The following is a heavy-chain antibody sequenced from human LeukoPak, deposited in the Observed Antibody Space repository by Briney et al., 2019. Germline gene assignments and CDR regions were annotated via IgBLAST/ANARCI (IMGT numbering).Heavy chain of an antibody. D-gene: IGHD5-24*01. CDR3: ARDPKMARLSFYFDY. V-gene: IGHV3-30*04. J-gene: IGHJ4*02. Sequence: GGSLRLSCAASGFTFSSYAMHWVRQAPGKGLGWVAVISYDGSNKYYADSVKGRFTISRDNSKNTLYLQMNSLRAEDTAVYYCARDPKMARLSFYFDYWGQGTLVAVSS. CDR2: ISYDGSNK. CDR1: GFTFSSYA.